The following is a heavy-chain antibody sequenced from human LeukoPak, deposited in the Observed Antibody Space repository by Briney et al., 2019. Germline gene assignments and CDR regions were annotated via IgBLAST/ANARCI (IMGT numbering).Heavy chain of an antibody. CDR1: GYTLTSFA. CDR2: LNAANGNS. D-gene: IGHD1-26*01. J-gene: IGHJ5*02. V-gene: IGHV1-3*01. CDR3: AREVGA. Sequence: ASVKVSCKASGYTLTSFAMHWVRQAPGQRLEWMGRLNAANGNSQYSQKFQDRVTITSDSSANTAYMEFSSLRSEDSAVYYCAREVGAWGQGTLVTVYS.